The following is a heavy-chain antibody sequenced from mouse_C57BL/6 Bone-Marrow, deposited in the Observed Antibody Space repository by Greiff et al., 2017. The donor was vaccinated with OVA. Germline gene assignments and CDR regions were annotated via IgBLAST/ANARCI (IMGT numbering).Heavy chain of an antibody. CDR2: IYPGSGNT. Sequence: VQLLQSGAELVRPGASVKLSCKASGYTFTDYYINWVKQRPGQGLEWIARIYPGSGNTYYNENFKGKATLTAENSSSTAYMQRSSLTSEVSAVDFCARFDYGYDNYFDDWGKGTTLTVAS. V-gene: IGHV1-76*01. CDR1: GYTFTDYY. D-gene: IGHD2-2*01. CDR3: ARFDYGYDNYFDD. J-gene: IGHJ2*01.